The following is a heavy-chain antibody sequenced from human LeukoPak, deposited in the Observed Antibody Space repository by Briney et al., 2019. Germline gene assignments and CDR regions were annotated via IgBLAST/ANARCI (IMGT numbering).Heavy chain of an antibody. CDR1: GGSISSYY. D-gene: IGHD3-22*01. J-gene: IGHJ4*02. CDR3: VSYSDSSGYLAYFDF. Sequence: PSETLSLTCTVSGGSISSYYWSWIRQPPGKGLEWIGYIYYSGSTNYNPSLKSRVTMSLDRSKNQFSLRLSSVTAADTAVYYCVSYSDSSGYLAYFDFWGQGTLVTASS. V-gene: IGHV4-59*01. CDR2: IYYSGST.